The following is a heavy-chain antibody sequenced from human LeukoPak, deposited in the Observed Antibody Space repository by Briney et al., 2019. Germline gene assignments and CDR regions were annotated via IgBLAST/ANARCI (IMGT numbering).Heavy chain of an antibody. J-gene: IGHJ4*02. D-gene: IGHD3-9*01. CDR1: GGILSTYA. V-gene: IGHV1-69*13. CDR2: IVPVIGTA. CDR3: ARDDFDILTGYCNAIAY. Sequence: ASGKASCKASGGILSTYAISWGRQAPGQGREWMGGIVPVIGTASFAQKFQGRTTITADESTSTAYMELNSLTFEDTAVYYCARDDFDILTGYCNAIAYWGQGTLVTVSS.